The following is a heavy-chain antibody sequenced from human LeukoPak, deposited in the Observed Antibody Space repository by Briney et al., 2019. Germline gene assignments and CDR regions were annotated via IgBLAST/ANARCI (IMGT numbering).Heavy chain of an antibody. CDR1: GGSISSSSYY. CDR2: IYYSGST. J-gene: IGHJ4*02. CDR3: ARRVLRRFDY. Sequence: PLETLSLTCTVSGGSISSSSYYWGWIRQPPGKGLEWIGSIYYSGSTYYNPSLKSRVTISVDTSKNQFSLKLSSVTAADTAVYYCARRVLRRFDYWGQGTLVTVSS. D-gene: IGHD6-6*01. V-gene: IGHV4-39*01.